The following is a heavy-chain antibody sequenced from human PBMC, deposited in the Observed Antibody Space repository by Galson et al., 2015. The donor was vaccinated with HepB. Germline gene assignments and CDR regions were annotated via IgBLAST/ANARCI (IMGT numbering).Heavy chain of an antibody. D-gene: IGHD6-19*01. Sequence: SVKVSCKASGYTFTGYYMHWVRQAPGQGLEWMGWINPNSGGTNYAQKFQGRVTMTRDTSISTAYMELSRLRSDDTAVYYCARVGYSSGWYPANYNLDYWGQGTLVTVSS. CDR2: INPNSGGT. J-gene: IGHJ4*02. CDR3: ARVGYSSGWYPANYNLDY. V-gene: IGHV1-2*02. CDR1: GYTFTGYY.